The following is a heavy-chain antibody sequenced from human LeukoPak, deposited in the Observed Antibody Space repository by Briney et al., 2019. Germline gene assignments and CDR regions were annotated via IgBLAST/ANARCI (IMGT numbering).Heavy chain of an antibody. CDR3: ARDPVPATARHFDY. J-gene: IGHJ4*02. Sequence: SGGSLRLSCAASGFTFSSYAMHWVRQAPGKGLEWVAVTSSDGNIKYYADSVKGRFTISRDNSKNTLYLQMNSLRGEDTGVYYFARDPVPATARHFDYWGQGTWSPSPQ. CDR2: TSSDGNIK. D-gene: IGHD1-1*01. CDR1: GFTFSSYA. V-gene: IGHV3-30-3*01.